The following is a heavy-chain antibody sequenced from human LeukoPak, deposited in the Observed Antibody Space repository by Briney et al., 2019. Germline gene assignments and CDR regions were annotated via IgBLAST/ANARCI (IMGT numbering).Heavy chain of an antibody. Sequence: SETLSLTCAVSGGSISSSNWWSWVRQPPGKGLEWIGEIYHSGSTNYNPSLKGRVTISVDKSKNQFSLKLSSVTAADTAVYYCASMYSGYDGFLLAAFDIWGQGTMVTVSS. CDR3: ASMYSGYDGFLLAAFDI. V-gene: IGHV4-4*02. CDR1: GGSISSSNW. D-gene: IGHD5-12*01. J-gene: IGHJ3*02. CDR2: IYHSGST.